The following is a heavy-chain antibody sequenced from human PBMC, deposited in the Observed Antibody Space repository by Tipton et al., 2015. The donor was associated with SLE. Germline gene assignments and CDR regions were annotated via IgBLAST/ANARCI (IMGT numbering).Heavy chain of an antibody. V-gene: IGHV3-21*04. CDR3: ATAQAGSLDAFDI. D-gene: IGHD3-10*01. J-gene: IGHJ3*02. CDR1: GFTFDDYG. Sequence: SLRLSCAASGFTFDDYGLLWVRQAPGKGLEWVSSISSSSSYIYYADSVKGRLTISRDSSKNTLYLQMNNLRPEDTAVYYCATAQAGSLDAFDIWGQGTMVTVSS. CDR2: ISSSSSYI.